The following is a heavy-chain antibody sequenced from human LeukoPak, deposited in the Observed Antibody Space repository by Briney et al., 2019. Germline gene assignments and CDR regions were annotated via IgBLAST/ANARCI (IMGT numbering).Heavy chain of an antibody. V-gene: IGHV3-21*01. CDR1: GFTFSSYS. J-gene: IGHJ4*02. CDR3: AMGDYFDY. CDR2: ISSSSSYI. Sequence: GGSLRLSCAASGFTFSSYSMNWVRQAPGKGLEWVSSISSSSSYIYYADSVKGRFIISRDNAKNSLYLQMNTLRVEDTAMYYCAMGDYFDYWGQGTLVTVSS.